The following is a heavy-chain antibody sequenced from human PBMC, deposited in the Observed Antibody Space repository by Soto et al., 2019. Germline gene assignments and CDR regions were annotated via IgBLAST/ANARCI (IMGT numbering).Heavy chain of an antibody. CDR1: GYTFSYYG. V-gene: IGHV1-18*01. CDR2: SSAHNGDT. D-gene: IGHD3-9*01. CDR3: ARYDILRGGYFDS. Sequence: QVQLVQSGAEVKKPGASVKVSCKASGYTFSYYGISWVRQAPGQGLEWMGWSSAHNGDTNYAQKFQGRVTMTTDTSTRTAYMELRSLRSDDTAVYFCARYDILRGGYFDSWGQGTLVTVSS. J-gene: IGHJ4*02.